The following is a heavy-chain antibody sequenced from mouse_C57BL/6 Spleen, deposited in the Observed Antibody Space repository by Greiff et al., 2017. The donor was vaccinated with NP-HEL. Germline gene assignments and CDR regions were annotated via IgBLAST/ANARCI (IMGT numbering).Heavy chain of an antibody. J-gene: IGHJ3*01. CDR2: IDPSDSET. Sequence: VQLQQPGAELVRPGSSVKLSCKASGYTFTSYWMHWVKQRPIQGLEWIGNIDPSDSETHYNQKFKDKATLTVDKSSSTAYMQLSSLTSEDSAVYYCARSIYYDYDGGFAYWGQGTLVTVSA. V-gene: IGHV1-52*01. CDR1: GYTFTSYW. D-gene: IGHD2-4*01. CDR3: ARSIYYDYDGGFAY.